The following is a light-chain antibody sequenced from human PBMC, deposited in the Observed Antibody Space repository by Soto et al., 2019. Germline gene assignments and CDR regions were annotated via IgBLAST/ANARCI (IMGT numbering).Light chain of an antibody. CDR2: GAS. V-gene: IGKV3-20*01. CDR3: QQYGSSAWT. Sequence: EIVLTQSPGTLSLSPGERATLSCRASQSVSSSYLAWYQQTPGQAPRLLIYGASSRATGIPDRFSGSGSGTDFTLTISRLEAEDFAVYHCQQYGSSAWTFGQGTK. J-gene: IGKJ1*01. CDR1: QSVSSSY.